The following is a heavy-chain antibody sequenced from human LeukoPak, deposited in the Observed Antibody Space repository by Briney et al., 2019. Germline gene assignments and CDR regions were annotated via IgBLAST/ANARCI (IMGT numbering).Heavy chain of an antibody. CDR2: MYWSGST. Sequence: PSETLSLTCTVSGGFVTSGSYYWNWIRQPPGKGLEWIGYMYWSGSTNYNPSLKCRVTISVDTSKNQFSLKLSSVTAADAAVYYCAIAPLTGPPHYYYYGMDVWGQGTTVIVSS. CDR1: GGFVTSGSYY. CDR3: AIAPLTGPPHYYYYGMDV. D-gene: IGHD1-1*01. J-gene: IGHJ6*02. V-gene: IGHV4-61*01.